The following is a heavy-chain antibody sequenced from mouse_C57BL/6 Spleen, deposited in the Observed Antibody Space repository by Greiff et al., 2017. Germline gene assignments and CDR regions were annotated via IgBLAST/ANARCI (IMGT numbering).Heavy chain of an antibody. V-gene: IGHV1-82*01. CDR1: GYAFSSSW. CDR2: IYPGDGDT. J-gene: IGHJ3*01. CDR3: AQTAQFAY. D-gene: IGHD3-2*02. Sequence: QVQLQQSGPELVKPGASVKISCKASGYAFSSSWMNWVKQRPGKGLEWIGRIYPGDGDTNYNGKFKGKATLTADKSSSTAYMQLSSLTSEDSAVYFCAQTAQFAYWGQGTLVTVSA.